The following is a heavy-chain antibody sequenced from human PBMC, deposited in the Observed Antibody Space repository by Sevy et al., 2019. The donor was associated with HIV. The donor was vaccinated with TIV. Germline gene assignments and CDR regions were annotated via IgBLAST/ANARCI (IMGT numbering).Heavy chain of an antibody. CDR2: ISAYNGNT. CDR3: ARDLGIAAAALYYYGMDV. J-gene: IGHJ6*02. V-gene: IGHV1-18*01. Sequence: ASVKVSCKASGYTFTSYGISWVRQAPGQGLEWMGWISAYNGNTNYAQTLQGRVTMTTDTSTSTAYMELRSLRSDDTAVYYCARDLGIAAAALYYYGMDVWGQGTTVTVSS. CDR1: GYTFTSYG. D-gene: IGHD6-13*01.